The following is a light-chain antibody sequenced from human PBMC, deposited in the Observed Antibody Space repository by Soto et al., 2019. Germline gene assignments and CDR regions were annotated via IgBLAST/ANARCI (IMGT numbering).Light chain of an antibody. V-gene: IGKV3-11*01. J-gene: IGKJ5*01. Sequence: EIVMTQSPGTLSVSPGGRATLSCGAGQSFGIDLACYQQKAGRAPRLLFYDASNRATGIPARFSGSGSGTDFTLTISSLEPEDFAVYYCQQRSNWPLFGQGTRLEI. CDR2: DAS. CDR1: QSFGID. CDR3: QQRSNWPL.